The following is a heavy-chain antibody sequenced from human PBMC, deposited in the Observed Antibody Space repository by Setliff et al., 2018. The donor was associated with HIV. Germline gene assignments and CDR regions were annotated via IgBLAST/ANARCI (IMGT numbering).Heavy chain of an antibody. CDR2: IYTSGST. V-gene: IGHV4-4*09. CDR3: ARAVVIAVKFDY. D-gene: IGHD2-21*01. J-gene: IGHJ4*02. Sequence: SETLSLTCTVSGGSISSYYWSWIRQPPGKGLEWIGYIYTSGSTNYNPSLKSRVTISVDTSKNQFSLKLSSVTAADTAVYYCARAVVIAVKFDYWGQGTLVTVSS. CDR1: GGSISSYY.